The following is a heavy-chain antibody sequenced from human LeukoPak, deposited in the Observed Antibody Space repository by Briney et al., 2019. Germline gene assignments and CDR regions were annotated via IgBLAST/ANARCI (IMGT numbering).Heavy chain of an antibody. Sequence: EASVKVSCKASGYTFSSYGISWVRQAPGQGLEWMGWISAYNGNTNYAQKLQGRVTMTTDTSTSTAYMELRSLRSDDTAVYYCARLVGHIRYSSSWYSGYFDYWGQGTLVTVSS. V-gene: IGHV1-18*01. J-gene: IGHJ4*02. CDR2: ISAYNGNT. CDR1: GYTFSSYG. D-gene: IGHD6-13*01. CDR3: ARLVGHIRYSSSWYSGYFDY.